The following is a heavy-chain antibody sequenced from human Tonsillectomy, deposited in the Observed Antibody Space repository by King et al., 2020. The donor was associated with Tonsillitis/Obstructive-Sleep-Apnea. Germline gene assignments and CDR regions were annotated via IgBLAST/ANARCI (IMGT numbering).Heavy chain of an antibody. J-gene: IGHJ3*02. CDR3: ATMGIQLWLGAFDI. D-gene: IGHD5-18*01. CDR2: IYYSGST. CDR1: GGSISSYY. Sequence: QLQESGPGLVKPSETLSLTCTVSGGSISSYYWSWIRQPPGKGLEWIGYIYYSGSTNYNPTLKSRGTISVDTSTNQCSLKLSSVTAADAAVYYCATMGIQLWLGAFDIWGQGTMVTVSS. V-gene: IGHV4-59*08.